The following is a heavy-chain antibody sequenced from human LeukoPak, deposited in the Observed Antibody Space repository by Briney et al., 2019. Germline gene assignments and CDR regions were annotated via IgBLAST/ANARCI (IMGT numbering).Heavy chain of an antibody. CDR2: IKQDGSEK. J-gene: IGHJ4*02. D-gene: IGHD3-3*01. CDR3: ASGDDFWSGYYYFDY. V-gene: IGHV3-7*01. Sequence: GSLRLSCAASGFTFSSYWMSWVRQAPGKGLEWVANIKQDGSEKYYVDSVKGRFTISRDNAKDSLYLQMNSLRAEDTAVYYCASGDDFWSGYYYFDYWGQGTLVTVSS. CDR1: GFTFSSYW.